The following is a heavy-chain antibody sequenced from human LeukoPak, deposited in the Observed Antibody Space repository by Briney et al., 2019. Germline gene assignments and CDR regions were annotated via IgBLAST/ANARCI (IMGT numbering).Heavy chain of an antibody. CDR3: ARTPSLYDFWSGTQEMINWFDP. J-gene: IGHJ5*02. D-gene: IGHD3-3*01. V-gene: IGHV4-30-4*01. Sequence: SQTLSLTCTVSGGSISSGDYYWSWIRQPPGKGLEWIGYIYYSGSTYYNPSLKSRVTISVDTSKNQFSLKLSSVTAADTAVYYCARTPSLYDFWSGTQEMINWFDPWGQGTLVTVSS. CDR2: IYYSGST. CDR1: GGSISSGDYY.